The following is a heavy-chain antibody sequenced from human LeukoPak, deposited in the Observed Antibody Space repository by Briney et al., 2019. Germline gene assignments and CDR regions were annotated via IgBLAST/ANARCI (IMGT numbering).Heavy chain of an antibody. CDR1: GYTFTGYY. J-gene: IGHJ4*02. Sequence: GASVKVSCKTSGYTFTGYYMHWVRQAPGQGLEWLGWINPNSGDTNYAQKFQGRVTMTRDTSISTVYMELSSLRSDDTAVYYCASDRGGSSWYLDYWGQGTLVTVSS. V-gene: IGHV1-2*02. D-gene: IGHD6-13*01. CDR3: ASDRGGSSWYLDY. CDR2: INPNSGDT.